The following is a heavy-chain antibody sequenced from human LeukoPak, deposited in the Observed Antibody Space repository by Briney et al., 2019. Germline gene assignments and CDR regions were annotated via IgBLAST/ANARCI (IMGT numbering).Heavy chain of an antibody. CDR2: MNPNSGDT. CDR3: ARGGNYYDSSGYFRASADY. V-gene: IGHV1-8*01. CDR1: GYTFTTYD. Sequence: ASVKVSCKASGYTFTTYDINWVRQATGQGLEWMGWMNPNSGDTGYAQKFQGRVTMTRNTSIGTAYMELSSLRSEDTAVYYCARGGNYYDSSGYFRASADYWGQGTLVTVSS. D-gene: IGHD3-22*01. J-gene: IGHJ4*02.